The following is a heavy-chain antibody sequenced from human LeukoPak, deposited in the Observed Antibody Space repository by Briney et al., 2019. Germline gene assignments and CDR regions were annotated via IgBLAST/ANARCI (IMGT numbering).Heavy chain of an antibody. CDR2: ISPSGGST. V-gene: IGHV1-46*01. CDR3: ARGVYGDYAGDAFDI. CDR1: GYTFTSNY. D-gene: IGHD4-17*01. J-gene: IGHJ3*02. Sequence: GASVKVSCKAFGYTFTSNYMHWVRQAPGQGPEWMGVISPSGGSTTYAQKFQGRVTLTRDMSTSTDYLELSSLRSEDTAVYYCARGVYGDYAGDAFDIWGQGTMVTVSS.